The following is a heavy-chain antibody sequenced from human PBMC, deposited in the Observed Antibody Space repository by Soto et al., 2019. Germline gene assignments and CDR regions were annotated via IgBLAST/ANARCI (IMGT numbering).Heavy chain of an antibody. CDR3: ARGIRIPQHNWFDP. CDR2: INHSGST. D-gene: IGHD2-15*01. Sequence: QVQLQQWGAGLLKPSETLSLTCAVYGGSFSGYYWSWIRQPPGKGLEWIGEINHSGSTNYNPSLKIRVTISVDTSTNQFSLKLSSVTAADTAVYYCARGIRIPQHNWFDPWGQGTLVTVSS. J-gene: IGHJ5*02. V-gene: IGHV4-34*01. CDR1: GGSFSGYY.